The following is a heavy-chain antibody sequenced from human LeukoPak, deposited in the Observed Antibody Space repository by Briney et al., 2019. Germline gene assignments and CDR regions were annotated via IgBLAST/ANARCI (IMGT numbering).Heavy chain of an antibody. J-gene: IGHJ4*02. CDR3: ARAVVPPAVYFDF. Sequence: RSGGSLRLSCAASGFTVSSNYMSWVRQAPGKGLEWVSVIYSGGSTYYADSVKGRFTIPRDDSKNTLYLQMNSLRAEDTAVYYCARAVVPPAVYFDFWGQGTLVTVSS. V-gene: IGHV3-53*01. CDR1: GFTVSSNY. D-gene: IGHD2-2*01. CDR2: IYSGGST.